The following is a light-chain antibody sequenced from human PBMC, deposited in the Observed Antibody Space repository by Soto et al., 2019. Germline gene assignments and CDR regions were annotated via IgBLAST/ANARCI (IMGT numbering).Light chain of an antibody. J-gene: IGKJ3*01. Sequence: EIELTQSPSTLSLSPGERATLSCRASQSVSSSLAWYQQKPGQAPRLLIYDASNMATGVPTRFSGSGSGTDVSLSISSLEPEDFAVYYYQQASNYSLFTFGPGTKVDI. CDR2: DAS. CDR1: QSVSSS. CDR3: QQASNYSLFT. V-gene: IGKV3-11*01.